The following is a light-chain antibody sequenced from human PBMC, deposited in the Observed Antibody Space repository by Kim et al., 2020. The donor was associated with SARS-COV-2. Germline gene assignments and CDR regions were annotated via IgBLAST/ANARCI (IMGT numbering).Light chain of an antibody. CDR3: QQYNKWPLT. J-gene: IGKJ4*01. V-gene: IGKV3-15*01. Sequence: EIVMTQSPATLSVSPGERATLSCRASQSVSSNLAWYQQKPGQAPRLLFYAASTRATGTPARFSGSGSGTEFTLTISSLQSEDFAVYSCQQYNKWPLTFGGGTKLEI. CDR1: QSVSSN. CDR2: AAS.